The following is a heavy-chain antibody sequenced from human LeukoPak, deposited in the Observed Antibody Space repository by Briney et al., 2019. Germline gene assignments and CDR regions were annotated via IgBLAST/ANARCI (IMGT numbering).Heavy chain of an antibody. CDR1: GGSFSGYY. D-gene: IGHD6-19*01. CDR3: AREEASIAVAGTVPNFDH. V-gene: IGHV4-34*01. Sequence: SETLSLTCAVSGGSFSGYYWSWIRQPPGKGLEWMGEINHSGSTNYNPSLMSRVTISVDTSKNQFSLKLSSVTAADTAVYYCAREEASIAVAGTVPNFDHWGQGTLVTVSS. J-gene: IGHJ4*02. CDR2: INHSGST.